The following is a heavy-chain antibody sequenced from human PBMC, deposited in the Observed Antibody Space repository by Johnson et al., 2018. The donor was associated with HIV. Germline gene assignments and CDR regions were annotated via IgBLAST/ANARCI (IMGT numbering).Heavy chain of an antibody. J-gene: IGHJ3*02. D-gene: IGHD3-22*01. V-gene: IGHV3-48*01. Sequence: VQVVESGGGLVQPGGSLRLSCAASGFTFSSYWMSWVRQAPGKGLEWVAYMSTSGSTKFYADSVKGRFTISRDNSKNTLYLQMNSLRAEDTAVFYCVRGEYYYPSSTYYYGAFDIWGHGTMVTVSS. CDR3: VRGEYYYPSSTYYYGAFDI. CDR1: GFTFSSYW. CDR2: MSTSGSTK.